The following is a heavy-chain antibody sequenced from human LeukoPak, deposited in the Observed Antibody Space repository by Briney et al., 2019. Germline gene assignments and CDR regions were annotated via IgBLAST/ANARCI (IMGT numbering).Heavy chain of an antibody. V-gene: IGHV3-30*04. CDR2: ISYDGSNK. CDR3: AKDRPISE. D-gene: IGHD2-21*01. Sequence: PGRSLRLSCAASGFTFSSYAMHWVRQAPGKGLEWVAVISYDGSNKYYADSVKGRFTISRDNSKNTLYLQMNSLRAEDTAVYYCAKDRPISEWGQGTLVTVSS. CDR1: GFTFSSYA. J-gene: IGHJ4*02.